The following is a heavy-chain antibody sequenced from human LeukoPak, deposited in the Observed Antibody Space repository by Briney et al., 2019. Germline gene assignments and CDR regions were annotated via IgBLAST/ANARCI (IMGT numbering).Heavy chain of an antibody. D-gene: IGHD3-3*01. CDR3: ARDTYDFWSGYFDY. V-gene: IGHV3-48*01. J-gene: IGHJ4*02. Sequence: GSLRLSCAASEFTFSSYSMNWVRQAPGKGLEWVSYITNSGNSKSYADSVKGRFTISRDNTKNSLYLQMNGLRAEDTAVYYCARDTYDFWSGYFDYWGQGTLVTVSS. CDR1: EFTFSSYS. CDR2: ITNSGNSK.